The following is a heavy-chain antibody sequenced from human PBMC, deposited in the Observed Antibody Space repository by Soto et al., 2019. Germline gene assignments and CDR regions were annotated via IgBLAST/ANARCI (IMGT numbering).Heavy chain of an antibody. Sequence: SETLSLTCTVSGGSISSYYWSWIRQPPGKGLEWIGYIYYSGSTNYNPSLKSRVTISVDTSKNQFSLKLSSVTAADTAVYYCARVSYPGDYYDSSGYPDYWGQGTLVTVSS. CDR1: GGSISSYY. D-gene: IGHD3-22*01. V-gene: IGHV4-59*12. J-gene: IGHJ4*02. CDR2: IYYSGST. CDR3: ARVSYPGDYYDSSGYPDY.